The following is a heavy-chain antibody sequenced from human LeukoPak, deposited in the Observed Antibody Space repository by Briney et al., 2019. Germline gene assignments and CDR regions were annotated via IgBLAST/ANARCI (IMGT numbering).Heavy chain of an antibody. CDR1: GFTFSSYA. D-gene: IGHD1-14*01. CDR3: AKNPPFDYYYMDV. V-gene: IGHV3-43*01. Sequence: GSLRLSCAASGFTFSSYAMTWVRQAPGKGLEWVSLISWDGGSTYYADSVKGRFTISRDNSKNSLYLQMNSLRTEDTALYYCAKNPPFDYYYMDVWGKGTTVTISS. CDR2: ISWDGGST. J-gene: IGHJ6*03.